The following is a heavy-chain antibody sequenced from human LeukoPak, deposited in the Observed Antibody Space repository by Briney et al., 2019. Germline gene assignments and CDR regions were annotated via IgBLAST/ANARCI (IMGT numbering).Heavy chain of an antibody. D-gene: IGHD1-14*01. CDR1: GGSSSSSGYY. CDR3: ARDSRSGAFDI. CDR2: IYYSGST. V-gene: IGHV4-39*07. Sequence: PSETLSLTCTVSGGSSSSSGYYWGWIRQPPGKGLEWIGSIYYSGSTYYNPSLKSRVTISVDTSKNQFSLKLSSVTAADTAVYYCARDSRSGAFDIWGQGTMVTVSS. J-gene: IGHJ3*02.